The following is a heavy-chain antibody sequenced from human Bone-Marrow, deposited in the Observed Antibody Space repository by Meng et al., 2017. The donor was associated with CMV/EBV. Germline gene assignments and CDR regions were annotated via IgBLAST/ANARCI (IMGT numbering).Heavy chain of an antibody. V-gene: IGHV1-46*01. J-gene: IGHJ6*02. CDR3: ARDRPDIVVVPAGNYYYYYGMDV. CDR2: INPSGGST. CDR1: GYTFTSYY. Sequence: ASVKVSCKASGYTFTSYYMHWVRQAPGQGLEWMGIINPSGGSTSYAQKFQGRVTVTRDTSTSTVYMELSSLRSEDTAVYYCARDRPDIVVVPAGNYYYYYGMDVWGQGTTVTVSS. D-gene: IGHD2-2*01.